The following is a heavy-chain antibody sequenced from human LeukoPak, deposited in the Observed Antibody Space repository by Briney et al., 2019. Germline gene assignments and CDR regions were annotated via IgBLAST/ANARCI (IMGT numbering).Heavy chain of an antibody. CDR3: ARAGGELLLKYFPH. V-gene: IGHV4-38-2*02. CDR2: IYHSGST. Sequence: SETLSLTCSVSGYSISSGYYWGWIRQPPGKGLEWIGSIYHSGSTNYNPSLKSRVTISVDKSKNQFSLKLSSVTAADTAVYYCARAGGELLLKYFPHWGQGTLVTVSS. J-gene: IGHJ1*01. D-gene: IGHD1-26*01. CDR1: GYSISSGYY.